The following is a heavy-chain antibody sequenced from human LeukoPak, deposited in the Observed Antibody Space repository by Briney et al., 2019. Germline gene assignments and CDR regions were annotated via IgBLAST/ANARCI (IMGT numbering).Heavy chain of an antibody. CDR2: ISSSGSTI. Sequence: GGSLRLSCAASGFTVSSNYMSWVRQAPGKGLEWVSYISSSGSTIYYADSVKGRFTISRDNAKNSLYLQMNSLRAEDTAVYFCARGGRPYGDYFDYWGQGTLVTVSS. CDR3: ARGGRPYGDYFDY. V-gene: IGHV3-11*01. CDR1: GFTVSSNY. J-gene: IGHJ4*02. D-gene: IGHD4-17*01.